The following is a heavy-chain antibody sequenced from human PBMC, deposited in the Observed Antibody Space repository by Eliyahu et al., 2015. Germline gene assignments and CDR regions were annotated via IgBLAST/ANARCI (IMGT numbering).Heavy chain of an antibody. J-gene: IGHJ6*02. D-gene: IGHD3-10*01. CDR3: ARVYRGSGSYFQGYYYGMDV. CDR2: XXPVNGNK. V-gene: IGHV1-3*01. Sequence: QVYLVQSGAEVKKPGAXVKXSCKASGFTLVNSAIHWVRQAPGQRLEWMGWXXPVNGNKIYAQNXQGRLTISRDPFATTAYMELSSLTSEDTAEYYCARVYRGSGSYFQGYYYGMDVWGQGTTVTVSS. CDR1: GFTLVNSA.